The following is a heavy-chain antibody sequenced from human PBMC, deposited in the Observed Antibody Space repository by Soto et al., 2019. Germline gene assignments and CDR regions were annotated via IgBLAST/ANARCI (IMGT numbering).Heavy chain of an antibody. V-gene: IGHV3-48*03. CDR1: GFTFSSYE. Sequence: GGSLRLSCAASGFTFSSYEMNWVRQAPGKGLEWVSYISSSGSIIYYADSVKGRFTISRDNAKNSLYLQMNSLRAEDTAVYYCARVSGSAGAFDIWGQGTMVTVSS. CDR2: ISSSGSII. D-gene: IGHD3-10*01. CDR3: ARVSGSAGAFDI. J-gene: IGHJ3*02.